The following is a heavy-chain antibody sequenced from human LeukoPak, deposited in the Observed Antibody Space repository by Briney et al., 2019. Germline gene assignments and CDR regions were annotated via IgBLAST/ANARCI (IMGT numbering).Heavy chain of an antibody. Sequence: GGSPRLSCAASGYTFDDYAMHWVRQAPGKGLEWVSGISWNSGSIGYADSVKGRFTISRDNAKNSLYLQMNSLRAEDTALYYCAKDLSSGSYLDYWGQGTLVTVSS. CDR3: AKDLSSGSYLDY. V-gene: IGHV3-9*01. CDR2: ISWNSGSI. J-gene: IGHJ4*02. CDR1: GYTFDDYA. D-gene: IGHD3-10*01.